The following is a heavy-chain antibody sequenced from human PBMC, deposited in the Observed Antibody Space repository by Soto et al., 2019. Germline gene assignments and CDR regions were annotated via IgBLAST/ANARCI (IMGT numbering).Heavy chain of an antibody. CDR1: GYTFTSYG. Sequence: ASVKVFCKASGYTFTSYGISWVRQAPGQGLEWMGWISAYNGNTNYAQKLQGRVTMTTDTSTSTAYMELRSLRSDDTAVYYCARDRSSKYSSAPFDYWGQGTLVTVSS. CDR3: ARDRSSKYSSAPFDY. J-gene: IGHJ4*02. V-gene: IGHV1-18*01. CDR2: ISAYNGNT. D-gene: IGHD6-19*01.